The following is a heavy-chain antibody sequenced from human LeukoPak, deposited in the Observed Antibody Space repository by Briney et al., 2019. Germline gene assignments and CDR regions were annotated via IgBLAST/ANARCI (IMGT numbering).Heavy chain of an antibody. CDR1: GGTFSSYA. D-gene: IGHD3-9*01. CDR2: IIPIFGTA. V-gene: IGHV1-69*01. CDR3: ARGTRYFDWLLWGYYYYYMDV. Sequence: SVKVSCKASGGTFSSYAISWVRQAPGQGLEWMGGIIPIFGTANYAQKFQGRVTITADESTSTAYMELSSLRSEDTAVYYCARGTRYFDWLLWGYYYYYMDVWGKGTTVTISS. J-gene: IGHJ6*03.